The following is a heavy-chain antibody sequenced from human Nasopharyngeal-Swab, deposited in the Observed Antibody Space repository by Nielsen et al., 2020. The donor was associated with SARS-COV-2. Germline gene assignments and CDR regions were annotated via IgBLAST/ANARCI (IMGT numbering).Heavy chain of an antibody. Sequence: SETLSLTCAVYGGSFSAYYWGWIRQPPGRGLEWIAEINHSGRTNYNPSLKSRVTLSVDTSMNQFSLELRSVTAADTAVYYCARGLSGIVPAPILGLGPYYYYYYMDVWGKGTTVTVSS. CDR1: GGSFSAYY. CDR2: INHSGRT. CDR3: ARGLSGIVPAPILGLGPYYYYYYMDV. D-gene: IGHD2-2*01. J-gene: IGHJ6*03. V-gene: IGHV4-34*01.